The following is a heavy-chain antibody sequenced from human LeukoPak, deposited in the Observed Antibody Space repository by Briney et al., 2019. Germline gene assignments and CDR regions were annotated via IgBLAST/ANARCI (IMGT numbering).Heavy chain of an antibody. CDR2: LYSGGST. D-gene: IGHD2-21*01. CDR1: GFTVSSND. Sequence: GGSLRLSCAASGFTVSSNDMSWVRQAPGKGLEWVSVLYSGGSTYYADSVKGRFTISRDDSKNTLYLQMNSLRAEDTAVYYCAGGVVIGIFEYWGQGTPVTVSS. CDR3: AGGVVIGIFEY. V-gene: IGHV3-53*01. J-gene: IGHJ4*02.